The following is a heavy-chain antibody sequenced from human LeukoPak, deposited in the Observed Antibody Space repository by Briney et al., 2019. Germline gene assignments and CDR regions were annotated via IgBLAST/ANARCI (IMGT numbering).Heavy chain of an antibody. CDR1: GFTFDSYS. CDR2: ITSSSRYI. Sequence: PGGSLRLSCAASGFTFDSYSMNWVRQAPGKGLEWVSSITSSSRYIYYADSVKGRFTISRDNAKNSLYLQMNSLRVEDTAVYYCARHVVAVGFDYWGQGTLVTVSS. D-gene: IGHD3-22*01. CDR3: ARHVVAVGFDY. J-gene: IGHJ4*02. V-gene: IGHV3-21*01.